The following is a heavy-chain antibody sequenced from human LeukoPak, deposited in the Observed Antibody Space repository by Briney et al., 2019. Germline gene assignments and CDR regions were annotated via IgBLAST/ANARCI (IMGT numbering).Heavy chain of an antibody. Sequence: ASVKVSCKTSGYSFTDYFMHWVRQAPGQGLECMGWMNPRSGDTNYAQKFQGRVTVTRDTSISTAYMELSRLTSDDTAVYYCARDGGPMCSSTSCYSGYYYYGMDVWGQGTTVTVSS. CDR1: GYSFTDYF. V-gene: IGHV1-2*02. CDR2: MNPRSGDT. D-gene: IGHD2-2*02. J-gene: IGHJ6*02. CDR3: ARDGGPMCSSTSCYSGYYYYGMDV.